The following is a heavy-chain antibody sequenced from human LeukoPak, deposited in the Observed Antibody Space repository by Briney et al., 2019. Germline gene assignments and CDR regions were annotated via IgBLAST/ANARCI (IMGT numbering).Heavy chain of an antibody. CDR3: AKDPYRVIVATGNYLDP. CDR1: GFTFSSYA. D-gene: IGHD2-21*01. V-gene: IGHV3-23*01. CDR2: ISGSGGST. Sequence: QPGGSLRLSCAASGFTFSSYAMSWVRQAPGKGLEWVSAISGSGGSTYYADSVKGRFTISRDNSKNTLYLQMDSLRGEDTAVYYCAKDPYRVIVATGNYLDPWGQGTLVTVSS. J-gene: IGHJ5*02.